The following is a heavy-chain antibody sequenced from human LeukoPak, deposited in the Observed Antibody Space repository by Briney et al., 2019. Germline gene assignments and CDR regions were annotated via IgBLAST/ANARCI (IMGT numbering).Heavy chain of an antibody. CDR3: ARVGAYAVWDSSSWPLDY. D-gene: IGHD6-13*01. Sequence: ASVKVSCKASGYTFTSYYMHWVRQAPGQGLEWMGIINPSGGSTSYAQKFQGRVTMTRDTSTSTVYMELSSLRSEDTAVYYCARVGAYAVWDSSSWPLDYWGQGTLVTVSS. CDR1: GYTFTSYY. V-gene: IGHV1-46*01. CDR2: INPSGGST. J-gene: IGHJ4*02.